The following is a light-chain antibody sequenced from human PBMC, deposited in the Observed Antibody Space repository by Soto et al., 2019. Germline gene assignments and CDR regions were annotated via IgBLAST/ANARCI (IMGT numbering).Light chain of an antibody. V-gene: IGLV1-40*02. CDR1: SSNVGAGYD. J-gene: IGLJ1*01. CDR3: QSFDISLRGFV. Sequence: QSVLTQPPSVSGAPGQRITISCTGTSSNVGAGYDVHWYQHLPGRAPRLLVYGYKNRASGIPDRFSVSRSGTSDSLAITGLQAEDEAEYFCQSFDISLRGFVFGVGTKLTFL. CDR2: GYK.